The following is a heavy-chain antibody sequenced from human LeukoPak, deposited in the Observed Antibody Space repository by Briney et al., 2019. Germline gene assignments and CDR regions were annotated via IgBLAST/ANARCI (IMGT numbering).Heavy chain of an antibody. Sequence: PSETLSLTCAVSGGSISSSSYYWGWIRQPPGEGLEWIGSMYHSGNTQYSPSLKSRVAISVDTSKNQFSLKLSSVTAEDTAVYYCARVTRYPAIAVAGFDPWGQGTLVTVSS. J-gene: IGHJ5*02. CDR3: ARVTRYPAIAVAGFDP. CDR2: MYHSGNT. D-gene: IGHD6-13*01. CDR1: GGSISSSSYY. V-gene: IGHV4-39*01.